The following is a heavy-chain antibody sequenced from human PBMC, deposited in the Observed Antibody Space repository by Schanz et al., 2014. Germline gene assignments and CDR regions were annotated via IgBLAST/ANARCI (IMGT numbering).Heavy chain of an antibody. J-gene: IGHJ6*02. CDR1: GGTFSSYT. Sequence: VQLEQSGAEVKKPGSSVKVSCKASGGTFSSYTISWVRQAPGQGLEWMGRIIPILGIANYAQKFQGRVTMTEDTSTDTAYMELSSLRSEDTAVYYCATDHIAAAGSQYFYYYGMGVWGQGTTVTVSS. D-gene: IGHD6-13*01. CDR2: IIPILGIA. CDR3: ATDHIAAAGSQYFYYYGMGV. V-gene: IGHV1-69*08.